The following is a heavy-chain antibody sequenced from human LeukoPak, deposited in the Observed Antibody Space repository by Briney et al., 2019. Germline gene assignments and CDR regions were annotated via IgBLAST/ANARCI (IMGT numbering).Heavy chain of an antibody. CDR1: GCSISSYY. J-gene: IGHJ5*02. CDR3: ARDLMGAAGENWFDP. V-gene: IGHV4-59*01. D-gene: IGHD6-13*01. CDR2: IYYSGST. Sequence: SETLSLTCTVPGCSISSYYLRWIRQPPGKGLEWIGYIYYSGSTNYNPSLKNRVTISVDTSKNQFSLKLSSVTAADTAVYYCARDLMGAAGENWFDPWGQGTLVTVSS.